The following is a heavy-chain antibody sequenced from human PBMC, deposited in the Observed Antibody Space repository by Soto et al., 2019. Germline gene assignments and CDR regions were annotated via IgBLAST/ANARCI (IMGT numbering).Heavy chain of an antibody. Sequence: QVQLVHSGAEVKKPGSSVKVSCKASGGTFSSYTISWVRQAPGQGLEWMGRIIPILGIANYAQKFQGRVTITADKSTSTADMELSSLRSQATAVYYCARWEEQLVDYWGQGTLVTVSS. CDR1: GGTFSSYT. V-gene: IGHV1-69*02. D-gene: IGHD1-26*01. CDR3: ARWEEQLVDY. CDR2: IIPILGIA. J-gene: IGHJ4*02.